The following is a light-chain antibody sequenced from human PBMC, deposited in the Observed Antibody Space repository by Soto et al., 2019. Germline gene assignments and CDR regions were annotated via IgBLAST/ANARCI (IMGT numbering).Light chain of an antibody. CDR1: SSDVGKYNF. J-gene: IGLJ2*01. V-gene: IGLV2-23*02. CDR2: EVT. CDR3: CLYGGSSNYVV. Sequence: QSALTQPASVSGSPGQSITISCTGTSSDVGKYNFVSWYRQHPGKAPKLLIFEVTKRPSGVSNRFSGSKSGNTASLTISGLQAEDEADYYCCLYGGSSNYVVFGGGTKLTVL.